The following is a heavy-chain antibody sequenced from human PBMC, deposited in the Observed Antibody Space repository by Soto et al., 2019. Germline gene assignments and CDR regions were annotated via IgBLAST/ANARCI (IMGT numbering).Heavy chain of an antibody. CDR2: IYYSGST. Sequence: QVQLQESGPGLVKPSQTLSLTCTVSGGSISSGGYYWSWIRQHPGKGLEWIGYIYYSGSTYYNPSRKSRVTKSVDTSKNQFPLKLSSVTAADTAVYYCARLSLGDCYFDYWGQGTLVTVSS. CDR3: ARLSLGDCYFDY. D-gene: IGHD2-21*02. V-gene: IGHV4-31*03. J-gene: IGHJ4*02. CDR1: GGSISSGGYY.